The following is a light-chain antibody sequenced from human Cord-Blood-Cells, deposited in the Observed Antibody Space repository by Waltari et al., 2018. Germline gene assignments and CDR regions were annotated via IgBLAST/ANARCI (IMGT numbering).Light chain of an antibody. CDR1: SSDVGGYNY. J-gene: IGLJ3*02. V-gene: IGLV2-14*01. Sequence: QSALTQPASMSGSPGQSITISCTGTSSDVGGYNYVSWYQQHPGKAPKLMIYDVSNRPSGVSNRFSGSKSGNTASLTISGLQAEDEADYYCSPYTSSSTWVFGGGTKLTVL. CDR3: SPYTSSSTWV. CDR2: DVS.